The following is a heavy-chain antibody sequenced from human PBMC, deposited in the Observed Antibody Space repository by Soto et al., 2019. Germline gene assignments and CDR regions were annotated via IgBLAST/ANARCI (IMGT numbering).Heavy chain of an antibody. V-gene: IGHV3-7*02. CDR2: INGDGSQT. D-gene: IGHD4-17*01. Sequence: GGSLRLSCAASGFTFSASWMTWVRQSPGKGLEWVANINGDGSQTFYVDSVKGRFTISRDNAKNSLFLHMNSLRAEDTAVYYCAADYGGNLFQRWGQGTLVTVSS. CDR3: AADYGGNLFQR. J-gene: IGHJ1*01. CDR1: GFTFSASW.